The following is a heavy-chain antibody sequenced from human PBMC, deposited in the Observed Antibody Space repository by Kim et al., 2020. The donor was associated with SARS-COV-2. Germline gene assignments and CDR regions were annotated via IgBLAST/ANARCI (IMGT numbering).Heavy chain of an antibody. D-gene: IGHD2-15*01. CDR3: ARSGTWRYFDY. V-gene: IGHV6-1*01. CDR2: N. Sequence: NDYAVAVKSRITIHPDTSKNQFSLQLNSVTPEDTAVYYCARSGTWRYFDYWGQGALVTVSS. J-gene: IGHJ4*02.